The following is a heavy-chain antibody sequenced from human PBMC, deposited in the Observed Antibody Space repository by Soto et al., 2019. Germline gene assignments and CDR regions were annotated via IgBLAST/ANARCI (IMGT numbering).Heavy chain of an antibody. D-gene: IGHD3-10*01. V-gene: IGHV3-30-3*01. Sequence: PGGSLRLSCAASGFTFSSYAMHWVRQAPGKGLEWVAVISYDGSNKYYADSVKGRFTISRDNSKNTLYLQMNSLRAEDTAVYYCARNWFGEFIIDDWGQRTLVTVSS. J-gene: IGHJ4*02. CDR2: ISYDGSNK. CDR3: ARNWFGEFIIDD. CDR1: GFTFSSYA.